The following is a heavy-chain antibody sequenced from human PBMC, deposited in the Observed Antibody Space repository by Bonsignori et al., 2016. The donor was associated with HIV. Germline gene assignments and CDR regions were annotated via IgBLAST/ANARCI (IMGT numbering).Heavy chain of an antibody. CDR2: IYYSGST. CDR3: AREGRTEIDY. D-gene: IGHD3/OR15-3a*01. Sequence: WIRQPPGKGLEWIGSIYYSGSTYYNPSLKSRVTISVDTSKNQFSLKLSSVTAADTAVYYCAREGRTEIDYWGPGNPGHRLL. V-gene: IGHV4-39*07. J-gene: IGHJ4*02.